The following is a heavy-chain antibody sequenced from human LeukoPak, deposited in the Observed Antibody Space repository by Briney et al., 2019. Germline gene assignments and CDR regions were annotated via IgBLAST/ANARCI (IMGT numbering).Heavy chain of an antibody. V-gene: IGHV3-48*04. D-gene: IGHD2-15*01. J-gene: IGHJ4*02. CDR2: ICSSGSTI. CDR3: AKGYCSGGSCYEGNY. CDR1: GFTFSSYG. Sequence: GGSLRLSCAASGFTFSSYGMRWVRQAPGKGLEWVSYICSSGSTIYYADSVKGRFTISRDNAKNSLYLQMNSLRAEDTAVYYCAKGYCSGGSCYEGNYWGQGTLVTVSS.